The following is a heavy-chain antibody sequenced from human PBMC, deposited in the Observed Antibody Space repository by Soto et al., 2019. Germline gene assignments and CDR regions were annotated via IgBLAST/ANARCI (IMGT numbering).Heavy chain of an antibody. Sequence: GESLKISCKGSGYRFTSYWIGWVRQMPGKGLECMGIIYPGDSDTRYSPSFQGQVTISADKSISTAYLQWSSLKASDTAMYYFAGGGVRGVITRTRDYYGMDVWGQGTTVTVSS. CDR3: AGGGVRGVITRTRDYYGMDV. J-gene: IGHJ6*02. D-gene: IGHD3-10*01. V-gene: IGHV5-51*01. CDR1: GYRFTSYW. CDR2: IYPGDSDT.